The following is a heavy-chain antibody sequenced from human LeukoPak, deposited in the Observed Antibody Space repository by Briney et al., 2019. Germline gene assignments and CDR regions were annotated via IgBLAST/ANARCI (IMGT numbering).Heavy chain of an antibody. D-gene: IGHD3-10*01. CDR1: GYTFTGYY. CDR3: AGSRVQALYNWFDP. CDR2: INPNSGGT. V-gene: IGHV1-2*02. Sequence: ASVTVSCKASGYTFTGYYMHWVRQAPGQGLEWMGWINPNSGGTNYAQKFQGRVTMTRDTSISTAYMELSRLRSDDTAVYYCAGSRVQALYNWFDPWGQGTLVTVSS. J-gene: IGHJ5*02.